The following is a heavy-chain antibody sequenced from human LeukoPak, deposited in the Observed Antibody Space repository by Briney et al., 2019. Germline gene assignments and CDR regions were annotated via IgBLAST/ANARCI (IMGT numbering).Heavy chain of an antibody. V-gene: IGHV4-4*02. CDR1: GGSISSSNW. Sequence: SETLSLTCAVSGGSISSSNWWSWVRQPPGKGLEWIGEIYHSGSTNYNPSLKSRVTISVDKSKNQFSLKLSSVTAADTAVYYCARGEDCSSTSCYDPYYYGMDVWGQGTTVTVSS. CDR2: IYHSGST. D-gene: IGHD2-2*01. CDR3: ARGEDCSSTSCYDPYYYGMDV. J-gene: IGHJ6*02.